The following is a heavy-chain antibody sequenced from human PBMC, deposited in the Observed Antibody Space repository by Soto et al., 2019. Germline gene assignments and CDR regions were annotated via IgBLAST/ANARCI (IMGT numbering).Heavy chain of an antibody. D-gene: IGHD3-22*01. CDR1: GGSISSDNTY. J-gene: IGHJ3*02. CDR3: ANTFYYDSGRAFDI. Sequence: QLQESGPGLVKPSQTLSLTCSVSGGSISSDNTYWTWIRQHPGEGLEWIGHIYYTGTTYYNPSLMSRVIISVDTSKNQLSLNLSSVTAADTAVYYCANTFYYDSGRAFDIWGQGTMVTVTS. CDR2: IYYTGTT. V-gene: IGHV4-31*03.